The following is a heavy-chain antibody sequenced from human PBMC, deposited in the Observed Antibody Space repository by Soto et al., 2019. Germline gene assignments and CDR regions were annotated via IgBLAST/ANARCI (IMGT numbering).Heavy chain of an antibody. D-gene: IGHD5-18*01. Sequence: SETLSLTCTASGASVSTGAYYWGWVRQRPGRGLEWIGYVYESGYTYYNMSLKSRLTISLDRSNNQFSLGLTSVTAADTAVYYCVRALRHTAMVYPCFDPRGQATLVTVS. J-gene: IGHJ5*02. CDR2: VYESGYT. V-gene: IGHV4-31*03. CDR3: VRALRHTAMVYPCFDP. CDR1: GASVSTGAYY.